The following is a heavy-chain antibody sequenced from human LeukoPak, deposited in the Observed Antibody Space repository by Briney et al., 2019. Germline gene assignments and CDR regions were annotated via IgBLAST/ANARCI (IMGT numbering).Heavy chain of an antibody. CDR3: ARDSGTTGEVKFDP. CDR1: GGSFSGYY. Sequence: SETLSLTCAVYGGSFSGYYWSWIRQPPGKGLEWIGYIYYSGSTNYNPSLVGRVTLSVDTSNNHFSLKLRSVTAADTAIYYCARDSGTTGEVKFDPWGQGTLVTVSS. D-gene: IGHD3-10*01. V-gene: IGHV4-59*12. CDR2: IYYSGST. J-gene: IGHJ5*02.